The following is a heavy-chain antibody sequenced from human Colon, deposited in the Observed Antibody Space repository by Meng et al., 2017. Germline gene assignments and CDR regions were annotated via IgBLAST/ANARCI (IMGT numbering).Heavy chain of an antibody. D-gene: IGHD6-6*01. CDR2: IHYNGST. Sequence: VPMQGWAPVLVVPSGTLSLDCSVSGVPVSSEFYYWTWVRQPPGKGLEWIGNIHYNGSTKHNPSLKSRASMSVDKSKNQFSLRLTSVTAADTAVYYCTSYASTPSRPPLEYFDFWGQGNLVTVSS. J-gene: IGHJ4*02. CDR3: TSYASTPSRPPLEYFDF. CDR1: GVPVSSEFYY. V-gene: IGHV4-61*01.